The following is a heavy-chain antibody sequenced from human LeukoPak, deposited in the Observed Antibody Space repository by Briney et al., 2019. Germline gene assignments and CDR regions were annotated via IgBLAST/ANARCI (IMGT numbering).Heavy chain of an antibody. CDR3: ARRYYYGSGSDMDV. D-gene: IGHD3-10*01. CDR2: ISWDGGST. Sequence: GGSLRLSCAASGFTFDDYTMHWVRQAPGKGLEWVSLISWDGGSTYYADSVKGRFTISRDNAKNSLYLQMNSLRAEDTALYYCARRYYYGSGSDMDVWGKGTTVTVSS. CDR1: GFTFDDYT. J-gene: IGHJ6*03. V-gene: IGHV3-43*01.